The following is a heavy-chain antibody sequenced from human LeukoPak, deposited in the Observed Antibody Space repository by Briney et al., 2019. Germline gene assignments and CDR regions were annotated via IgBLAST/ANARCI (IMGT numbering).Heavy chain of an antibody. Sequence: GGSLRLSCAASGFTFSSYAMSWVRQAAGKGLEWVSAISGSGGSTYYADSVKGRFTISRDNSKNTLYRQMNRLRAEDTAVYYCAKDLSSTIFGVASFDYWGQGTLVTVSS. J-gene: IGHJ4*02. CDR3: AKDLSSTIFGVASFDY. CDR1: GFTFSSYA. V-gene: IGHV3-23*01. D-gene: IGHD3-3*01. CDR2: ISGSGGST.